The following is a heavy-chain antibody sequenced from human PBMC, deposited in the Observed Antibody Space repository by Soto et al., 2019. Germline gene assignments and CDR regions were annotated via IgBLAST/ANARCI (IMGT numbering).Heavy chain of an antibody. Sequence: QVQLVESGGGVVQPGRSLRLSCAASGFTFSSYGMHWVRQAPGKGLEWVAVISYDGSNKYYADSVKGRFTISRDNSKNTLYLQMNSLRAEDTAVYYCAKTRQQFPDYWGQGTLVTVSS. D-gene: IGHD6-13*01. CDR1: GFTFSSYG. CDR2: ISYDGSNK. V-gene: IGHV3-30*18. CDR3: AKTRQQFPDY. J-gene: IGHJ4*02.